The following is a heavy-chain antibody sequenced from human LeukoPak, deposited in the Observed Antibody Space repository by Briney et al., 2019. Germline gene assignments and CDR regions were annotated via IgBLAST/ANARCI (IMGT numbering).Heavy chain of an antibody. V-gene: IGHV3-33*01. CDR3: ARGAYYDSSGPIDY. CDR2: IWYDGSNK. CDR1: GFTFSTYG. J-gene: IGHJ4*02. D-gene: IGHD3-22*01. Sequence: GGSLRLSCAASGFTFSTYGMNWVRQAPGKGLEWLAVIWYDGSNKYYADSVKGRFTISRDNSKKTLYLQMNSLRAGDTAVYYCARGAYYDSSGPIDYWGQGTLVTVSS.